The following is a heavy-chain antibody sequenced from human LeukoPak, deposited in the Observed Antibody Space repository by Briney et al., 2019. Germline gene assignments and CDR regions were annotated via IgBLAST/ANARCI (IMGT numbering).Heavy chain of an antibody. CDR3: VRLVDLGAFDI. V-gene: IGHV5-51*01. CDR1: GYTFTKYW. Sequence: GESLKISCKASGYTFTKYWIGWVRQMPGKGLEWMGLISPVDADTTYSPSFQGQVTVSDDKTITTAYLQWSRLKASDTAMYYCVRLVDLGAFDIWGQGTLVTVSS. CDR2: ISPVDADT. J-gene: IGHJ3*02. D-gene: IGHD6-6*01.